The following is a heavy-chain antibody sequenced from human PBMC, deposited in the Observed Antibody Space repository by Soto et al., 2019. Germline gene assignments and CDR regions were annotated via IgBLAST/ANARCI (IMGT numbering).Heavy chain of an antibody. V-gene: IGHV5-51*01. CDR1: GYSFTSYW. D-gene: IGHD5-12*01. CDR3: ARENGGYDWRF. CDR2: IYPGDSDA. J-gene: IGHJ4*02. Sequence: GESLKISCKGSGYSFTSYWIGWVRQVPGKGLEWMGIIYPGDSDARYSPSFKGQVIISVDKSISTAYLQWNSLKASDTAMYYCARENGGYDWRFWGQGTLVTVSS.